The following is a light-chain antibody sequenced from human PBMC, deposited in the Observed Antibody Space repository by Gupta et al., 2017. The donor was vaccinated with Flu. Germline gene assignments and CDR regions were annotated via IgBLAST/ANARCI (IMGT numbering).Light chain of an antibody. V-gene: IGLV1-44*01. Sequence: QSVLTQPPSSSGTPGQRVTISCSGSSSNIEGNVVSWFQGVPGTAPRLLIYRNDQRPSGVPDRFAGSRSGTSASLDISGLQSEDEADYYCAAWDDSLNGVVFGGGPTLPV. CDR1: SSNIEGNV. CDR3: AAWDDSLNGVV. CDR2: RND. J-gene: IGLJ2*01.